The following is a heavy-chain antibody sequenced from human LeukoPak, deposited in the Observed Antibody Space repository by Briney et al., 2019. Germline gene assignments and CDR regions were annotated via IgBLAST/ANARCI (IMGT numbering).Heavy chain of an antibody. D-gene: IGHD6-13*01. Sequence: SETLSLTCTVSGDSISSGNYYWSWIRQPPGKGLEWIGHIYHSGSTYYNPSLKSRVTISVDRSKNQFSLKLSSVTAADTAVYYCASRLYSSSWYGDYWGQGTLVTVSS. CDR1: GDSISSGNYY. CDR2: IYHSGST. V-gene: IGHV4-30-2*01. J-gene: IGHJ4*02. CDR3: ASRLYSSSWYGDY.